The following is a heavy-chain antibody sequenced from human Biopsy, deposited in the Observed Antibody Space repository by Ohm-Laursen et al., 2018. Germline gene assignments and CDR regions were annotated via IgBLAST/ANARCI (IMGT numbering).Heavy chain of an antibody. CDR2: ISRISDSI. D-gene: IGHD3-22*01. Sequence: SRSLSFTSSGFRFDIIGRHWFPRVPAKGGEWVAGISRISDSITYSKSVTGRFPISRDNGENSLYLQMNSLRPEDMTLYYYTTNTQWEGSGYLDAFHIWGHGAMVTVSS. J-gene: IGHJ3*02. V-gene: IGHV3-9*03. CDR3: TTNTQWEGSGYLDAFHI. CDR1: GFRFDIIG.